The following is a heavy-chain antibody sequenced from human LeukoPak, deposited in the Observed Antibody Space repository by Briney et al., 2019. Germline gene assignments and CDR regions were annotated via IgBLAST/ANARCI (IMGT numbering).Heavy chain of an antibody. CDR1: GFTFDDYA. D-gene: IGHD4-17*01. CDR2: ISWNSGSI. CDR3: AKGYDYGVDY. Sequence: PGGSLRLSCAASGFTFDDYAMHWVRQAPGKGVEWVSGISWNSGSIGYADSVKGRFTISRDNAKNSLYLQMNSLRAEDTALYYCAKGYDYGVDYWGQGTLVTVSS. J-gene: IGHJ4*02. V-gene: IGHV3-9*01.